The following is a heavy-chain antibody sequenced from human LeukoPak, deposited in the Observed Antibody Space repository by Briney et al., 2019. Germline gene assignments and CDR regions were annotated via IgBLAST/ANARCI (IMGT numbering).Heavy chain of an antibody. Sequence: PGRSLRLSCAASGFNFNNYPMHWVRQVPGRGPQWVALISYDGIDSYIADSVKGRFSISRDNSKNTLYLQMNSLRAEDTAVYYCAKDTSIGRYCTNGVCSPFDYWGQGTLVTVSS. CDR1: GFNFNNYP. V-gene: IGHV3-30*04. CDR3: AKDTSIGRYCTNGVCSPFDY. J-gene: IGHJ4*02. CDR2: ISYDGIDS. D-gene: IGHD2-8*01.